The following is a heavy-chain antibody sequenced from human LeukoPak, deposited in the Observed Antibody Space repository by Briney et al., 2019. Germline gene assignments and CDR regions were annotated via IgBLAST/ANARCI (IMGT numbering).Heavy chain of an antibody. D-gene: IGHD3-9*01. J-gene: IGHJ4*02. CDR1: GGIFSSCA. CDR3: AREDVLRYFDWLGGFDY. V-gene: IGHV1-69*04. Sequence: ASVKVSCKASGGIFSSCAISWVRQAPGQGLEWMGRIIPILGIANYAQKFQGRVTITADKSTSTAYMELSSLRSEDTAVYYCAREDVLRYFDWLGGFDYWGQGTLVTVSS. CDR2: IIPILGIA.